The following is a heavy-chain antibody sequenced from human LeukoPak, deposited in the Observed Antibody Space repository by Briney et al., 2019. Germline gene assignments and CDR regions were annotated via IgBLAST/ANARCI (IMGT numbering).Heavy chain of an antibody. CDR2: ISWNSGSV. CDR1: GFTFDDYA. Sequence: GGSLRLSCAASGFTFDDYAMPWVRQAPGKGLEWVSGISWNSGSVGYADSVKGRFTISRDNAKNSLYLQMNSLRPEDTALYYCAKDITPGGADVWGQGTTITVSS. J-gene: IGHJ6*02. CDR3: AKDITPGGADV. V-gene: IGHV3-9*01.